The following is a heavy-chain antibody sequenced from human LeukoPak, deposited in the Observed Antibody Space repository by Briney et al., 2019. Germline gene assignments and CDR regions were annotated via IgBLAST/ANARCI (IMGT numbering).Heavy chain of an antibody. J-gene: IGHJ4*02. CDR2: ISYDGSNK. CDR1: GFTFSSYA. CDR3: ARAMVRGVIRPERVY. Sequence: PGGSLRLSCAASGFTFSSYAMHWVRQAPGKGLEWVAVISYDGSNKYYADSVKGRFTISRDNSKNTLYLQMNSLRAEDTAVYYCARAMVRGVIRPERVYWGQGTLVTVSS. D-gene: IGHD3-10*01. V-gene: IGHV3-30*04.